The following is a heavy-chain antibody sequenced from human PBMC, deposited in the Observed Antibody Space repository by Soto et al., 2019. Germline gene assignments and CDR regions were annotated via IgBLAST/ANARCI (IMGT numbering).Heavy chain of an antibody. Sequence: GASVKVSCKASGVSFTNYAISWVRQAPGQGLEWMGGIMPIFGPANYAPKFQGRLTITADESTTTAYMELSSLISEDTAVYISGYYQFDYWGQGTLVTVSS. CDR3: GYYQFDY. V-gene: IGHV1-69*13. CDR1: GVSFTNYA. CDR2: IMPIFGPA. D-gene: IGHD1-26*01. J-gene: IGHJ4*02.